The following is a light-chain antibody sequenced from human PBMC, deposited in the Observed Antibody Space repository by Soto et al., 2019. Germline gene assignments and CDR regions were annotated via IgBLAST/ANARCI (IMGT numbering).Light chain of an antibody. Sequence: EIVLTQSPGTLSFSPGERATLSCRASQSFNSIYLAWYQQKPGQAPRLLIYGASSRATVIPDRFSGSGSGTDFTLTISRLEPEDFAVYYCHQYDSWTFGQGTTGDIK. CDR2: GAS. V-gene: IGKV3-20*01. CDR3: HQYDSWT. J-gene: IGKJ1*01. CDR1: QSFNSIY.